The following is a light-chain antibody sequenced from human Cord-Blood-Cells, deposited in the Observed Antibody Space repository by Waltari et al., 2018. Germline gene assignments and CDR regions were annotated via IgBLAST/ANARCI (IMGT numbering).Light chain of an antibody. Sequence: HSALTHPRPQTWSPGPSVAIPCTGTRTDVCGYNYLSWYQQHPGKAPKLIIYYVRKRPAGVPDRFSGSKSGNTASLTISGLQAEDEADYYCCSYAGSYTWVFGGGTKLTVL. CDR1: RTDVCGYNY. CDR3: CSYAGSYTWV. CDR2: YVR. V-gene: IGLV2-11*01. J-gene: IGLJ3*02.